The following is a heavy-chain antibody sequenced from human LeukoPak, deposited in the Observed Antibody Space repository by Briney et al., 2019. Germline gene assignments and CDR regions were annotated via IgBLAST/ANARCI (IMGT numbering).Heavy chain of an antibody. D-gene: IGHD2-15*01. CDR3: AKELVAGPYYYYGMDV. V-gene: IGHV3-23*01. CDR2: ISSSGRST. Sequence: GVSVRLSCAASGFTFSSYDMRWLRQAPGKGLEWVSDISSSGRSTYYAVCVKGRFTIYRDNSKNTLYLQICSLRAEDTAVYYCAKELVAGPYYYYGMDVWGQGNTVTVSS. J-gene: IGHJ6*02. CDR1: GFTFSSYD.